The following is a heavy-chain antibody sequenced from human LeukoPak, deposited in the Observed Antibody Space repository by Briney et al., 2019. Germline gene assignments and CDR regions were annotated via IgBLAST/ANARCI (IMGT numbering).Heavy chain of an antibody. D-gene: IGHD2-15*01. V-gene: IGHV3-33*01. CDR1: GFTFSSYG. CDR3: ARERIVVVVAATPPAHYYYGMDV. J-gene: IGHJ6*04. Sequence: GGSLRLSCAASGFTFSSYGMHWVRQAPGKGLEWVAIICYDGSNKYYADSVKGRFTISRDNSKNTLYLQMNSLRAEDTAVYYCARERIVVVVAATPPAHYYYGMDVWGKGTTVTVSS. CDR2: ICYDGSNK.